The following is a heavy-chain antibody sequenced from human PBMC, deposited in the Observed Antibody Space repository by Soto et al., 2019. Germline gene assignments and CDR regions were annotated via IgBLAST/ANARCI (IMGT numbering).Heavy chain of an antibody. Sequence: PGRSLRLSCAAPGFTFSSYAMHWVRQAPGKGLEWVAVISYDGSNKYYADSVKGRFTVSRDNSKNTLYLQMNSLRAEDAAVYYCARVPDYDFWSGPWFDYWGQGTLVTASS. V-gene: IGHV3-30-3*01. J-gene: IGHJ4*02. D-gene: IGHD3-3*01. CDR2: ISYDGSNK. CDR1: GFTFSSYA. CDR3: ARVPDYDFWSGPWFDY.